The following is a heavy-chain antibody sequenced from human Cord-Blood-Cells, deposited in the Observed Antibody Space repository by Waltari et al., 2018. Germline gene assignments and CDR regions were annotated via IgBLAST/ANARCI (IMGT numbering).Heavy chain of an antibody. V-gene: IGHV1-18*01. Sequence: PGQGLEWMGWISAYNGNTNYAQKLQGRVTMTTDTSTSTAYMELRSLRSDDTAVYYCARDERESGSSWPDHDAFDIWGQGTMVTVSS. D-gene: IGHD6-13*01. J-gene: IGHJ3*02. CDR3: ARDERESGSSWPDHDAFDI. CDR2: ISAYNGNT.